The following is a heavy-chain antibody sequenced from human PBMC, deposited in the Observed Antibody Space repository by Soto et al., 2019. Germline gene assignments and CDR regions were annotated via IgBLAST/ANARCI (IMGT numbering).Heavy chain of an antibody. D-gene: IGHD1-7*01. J-gene: IGHJ6*02. Sequence: SETLSLTCTVSGGSISSGGYYWSWIRQHPGKGLEWIGYIYYSGSTYYNPSLKRRVTISVDTSKNQFSLKLSSVTAADTAVYYCARDRGFKTGTKALYYYYYGMDVWGQGTTVTVSS. V-gene: IGHV4-31*03. CDR2: IYYSGST. CDR3: ARDRGFKTGTKALYYYYYGMDV. CDR1: GGSISSGGYY.